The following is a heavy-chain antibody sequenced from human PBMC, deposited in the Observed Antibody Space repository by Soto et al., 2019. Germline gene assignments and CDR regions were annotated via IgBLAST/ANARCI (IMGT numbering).Heavy chain of an antibody. CDR2: INHSGST. D-gene: IGHD3-10*02. Sequence: LETLSLTCAVYGGSFSGYYGSWIRQPPGKGLEWIGEINHSGSTNYNPSLKSRVTISVDTSKNQFSLKLSSVTAADTAVYYCARGAMLTPYYFDYWGQGTLVTVSS. J-gene: IGHJ4*02. CDR1: GGSFSGYY. CDR3: ARGAMLTPYYFDY. V-gene: IGHV4-34*01.